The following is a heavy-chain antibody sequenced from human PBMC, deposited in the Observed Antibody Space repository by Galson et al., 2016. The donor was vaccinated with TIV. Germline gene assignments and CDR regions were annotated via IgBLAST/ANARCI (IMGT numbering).Heavy chain of an antibody. CDR3: ARDRRFCGNNCYLHYYYGMDV. CDR1: GFLVSNNY. Sequence: SLRLSCAPSGFLVSNNYMTWVRQAPGKGLEWVSIIYNDGATYYADSVRGRFIISRDNSENTLYLQMNSLRPDDTAVYFCARDRRFCGNNCYLHYYYGMDVWGQGTTVTVS. CDR2: IYNDGAT. D-gene: IGHD4-23*01. V-gene: IGHV3-66*02. J-gene: IGHJ6*02.